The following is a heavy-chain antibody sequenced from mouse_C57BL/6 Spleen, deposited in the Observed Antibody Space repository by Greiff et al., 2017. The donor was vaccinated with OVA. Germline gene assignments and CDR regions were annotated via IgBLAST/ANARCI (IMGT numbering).Heavy chain of an antibody. V-gene: IGHV1-63*01. J-gene: IGHJ2*01. CDR2: IYPGGGYT. CDR3: ARSGTTPYYFDY. D-gene: IGHD1-1*01. Sequence: VKLLESGAELVRPGTSVKMSCKASGYTFTNYWIGWAKQRPGHGLEWIGDIYPGGGYTNYNEKFKGKATLTADKSSSTAYMQFSSLTSEDSAIYYCARSGTTPYYFDYWGQGTTLTVSS. CDR1: GYTFTNYW.